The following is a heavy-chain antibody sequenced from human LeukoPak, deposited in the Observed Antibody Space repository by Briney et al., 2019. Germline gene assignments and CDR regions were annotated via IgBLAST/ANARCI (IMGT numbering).Heavy chain of an antibody. CDR3: ASFFRSASGGRSFDY. Sequence: GGSLRLSCAASGFTFSSYWMSWVRQAPGKGLEWVANIKQDGSEKYYVDSVKGRFTISRDNAKNSLYLQMNSLRAEDTAVYYCASFFRSASGGRSFDYWGQGALVTVSS. J-gene: IGHJ4*02. D-gene: IGHD3-16*01. CDR1: GFTFSSYW. V-gene: IGHV3-7*03. CDR2: IKQDGSEK.